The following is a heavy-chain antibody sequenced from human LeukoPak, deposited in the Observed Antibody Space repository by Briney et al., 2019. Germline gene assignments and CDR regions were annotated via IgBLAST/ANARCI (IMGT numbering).Heavy chain of an antibody. D-gene: IGHD6-19*01. CDR1: GGSISSDSYY. J-gene: IGHJ4*02. CDR3: ASLAVAGLSEGY. CDR2: IYYSGST. Sequence: SETLSLTCTVSGGSISSDSYYWAWIRQPPGKGLEWIASIYYSGSTYYNPSLKSRVTISVDTSGNQFSLKLSSVTAADTAVYYCASLAVAGLSEGYWGQGTLVIVSS. V-gene: IGHV4-39*01.